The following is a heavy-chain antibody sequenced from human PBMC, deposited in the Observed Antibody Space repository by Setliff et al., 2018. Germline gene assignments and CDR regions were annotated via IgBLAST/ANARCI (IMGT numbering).Heavy chain of an antibody. CDR1: GYTFTSYG. V-gene: IGHV1-18*01. CDR3: ATYSSIAAAGSPQYYFDY. Sequence: ASVKVSCKASGYTFTSYGISWVRQAPGQGLEWMGWISAYNGNTNYAQKLQGRVTMTTDTSTSTAYMELRSLRPDDTAVYYCATYSSIAAAGSPQYYFDYWGQGTLVTVSS. CDR2: ISAYNGNT. D-gene: IGHD6-13*01. J-gene: IGHJ4*02.